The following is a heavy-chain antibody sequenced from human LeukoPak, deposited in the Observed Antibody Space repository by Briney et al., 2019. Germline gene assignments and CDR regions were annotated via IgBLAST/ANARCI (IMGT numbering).Heavy chain of an antibody. J-gene: IGHJ4*02. Sequence: GASVKVSCKASGYTFSNFGISWVRQAPGQGLEWMGWISGNNDNPNYGQKFQGRFTVTSDSSTRTAYMELKRLRSDDTAVYYCARDGPSTDDYWGQGTLVTVSS. D-gene: IGHD2-2*01. V-gene: IGHV1-18*01. CDR1: GYTFSNFG. CDR2: ISGNNDNP. CDR3: ARDGPSTDDY.